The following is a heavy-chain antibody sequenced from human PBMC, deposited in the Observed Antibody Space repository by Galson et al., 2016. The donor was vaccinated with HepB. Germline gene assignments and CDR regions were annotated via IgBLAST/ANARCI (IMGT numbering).Heavy chain of an antibody. CDR2: IIPMFGTTNYA. CDR3: ARTTSASGGNDY. D-gene: IGHD6-6*01. J-gene: IGHJ4*02. Sequence: SVKVSCKASGGIFSNYAISWVRQPPVQGLEWMGGIIPMFGTTNYANYTQKVQGRGSISADESTSTASMELGYVTAADTAVYFCARTTSASGGNDYWGPGTLVTVDS. V-gene: IGHV1-69*13. CDR1: GGIFSNYA.